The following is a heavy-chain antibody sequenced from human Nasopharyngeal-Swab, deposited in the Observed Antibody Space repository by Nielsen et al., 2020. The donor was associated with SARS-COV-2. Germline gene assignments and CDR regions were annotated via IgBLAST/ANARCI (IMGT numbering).Heavy chain of an antibody. Sequence: GESLKISCAASGFTFSSYWMSWVRQAPGKGLEWVANIKQDGSEKYYLDSVKGRFTISRDNVKNMLYLQMNNLRPEDTAVYYCARDLGGFGGYWGQGTLATVSS. CDR2: IKQDGSEK. V-gene: IGHV3-7*01. CDR1: GFTFSSYW. CDR3: ARDLGGFGGY. D-gene: IGHD4-23*01. J-gene: IGHJ4*02.